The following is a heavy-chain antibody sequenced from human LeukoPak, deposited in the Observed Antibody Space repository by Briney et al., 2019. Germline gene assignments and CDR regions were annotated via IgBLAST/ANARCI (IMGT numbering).Heavy chain of an antibody. J-gene: IGHJ4*02. V-gene: IGHV3-74*03. CDR2: INSDGTDT. CDR3: ARGAWGYSVHFDN. D-gene: IGHD3-16*01. Sequence: GGSLRLSCATSGYTVSSFYMHWVRQRPGKGLVWVSRINSDGTDTKYADSAKGRFTISRDNTKNTVYLQMNNLGAEDTAVYYCARGAWGYSVHFDNWGQGALVTVSS. CDR1: GYTVSSFY.